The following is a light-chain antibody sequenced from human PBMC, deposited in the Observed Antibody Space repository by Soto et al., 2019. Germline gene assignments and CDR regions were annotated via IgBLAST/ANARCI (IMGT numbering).Light chain of an antibody. CDR3: SSYAGSNIMV. V-gene: IGLV2-8*01. J-gene: IGLJ3*02. Sequence: QTVVTQPPSASGSPGQSVTISCTGTSSDVGGYNYVSWYQQHPGKVPKLMIYEVTKRPSGVPDRFSGSKSGNTASLTVSGLQAEDEADYYCSSYAGSNIMVFGGGTKRTVL. CDR1: SSDVGGYNY. CDR2: EVT.